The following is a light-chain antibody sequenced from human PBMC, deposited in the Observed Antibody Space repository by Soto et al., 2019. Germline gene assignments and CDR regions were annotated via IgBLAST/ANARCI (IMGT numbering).Light chain of an antibody. CDR3: QQYNNRPIT. CDR1: QSVSSN. V-gene: IGKV3-15*01. CDR2: GAS. J-gene: IGKJ5*01. Sequence: EIVMTQSPATLSVSPGERATLSCRASQSVSSNLAWYQQKPGQAPRLLIYGASTRATGIPARFSGSGSGTAFPLTISSLQSEDYAVYYCQQYNNRPITFGQGTRLEIK.